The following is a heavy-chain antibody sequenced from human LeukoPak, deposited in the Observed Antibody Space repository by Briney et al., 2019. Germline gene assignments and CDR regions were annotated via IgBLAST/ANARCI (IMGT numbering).Heavy chain of an antibody. CDR2: ISGSGGST. V-gene: IGHV3-23*01. D-gene: IGHD4-17*01. J-gene: IGHJ5*02. CDR3: ANYYGDYPLDP. CDR1: GFTFSSYG. Sequence: GRSLRLSCAASGFTFSSYGMHWVRQAPGKGLEWVSAISGSGGSTYYADSVKGRFTISRDNSKNTLYLQMNSLRAEDTAVYYCANYYGDYPLDPWGQGTLVTVSS.